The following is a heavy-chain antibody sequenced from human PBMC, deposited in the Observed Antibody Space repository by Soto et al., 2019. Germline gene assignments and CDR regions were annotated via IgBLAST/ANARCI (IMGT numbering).Heavy chain of an antibody. D-gene: IGHD3-10*01. CDR3: TKKAGGTFPFDL. Sequence: ASVKVSCKASGYSFIDYYIHWVRQAPGQGLEWMGWVSPRSGGTNYAQKFRGRVTITSDTSIGTAYMELTSLTSDDTAVYYCTKKAGGTFPFDLWGQGTRVTGSS. CDR1: GYSFIDYY. J-gene: IGHJ5*02. CDR2: VSPRSGGT. V-gene: IGHV1-2*02.